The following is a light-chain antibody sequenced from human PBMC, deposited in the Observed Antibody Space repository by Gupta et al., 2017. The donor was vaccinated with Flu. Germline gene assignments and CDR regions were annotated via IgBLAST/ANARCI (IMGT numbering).Light chain of an antibody. CDR3: QQRSDLPMYT. CDR1: QSVSPS. Sequence: EVVLTQSPATLSLSPGERAVLSCRASQSVSPSLAWYQQNPVQAPRLLMYDASRRAAGIPARFSGSGYGTDVTLTSSTLEQEDFAVYYCQQRSDLPMYTFGQGTKLEIK. CDR2: DAS. V-gene: IGKV3-11*01. J-gene: IGKJ2*01.